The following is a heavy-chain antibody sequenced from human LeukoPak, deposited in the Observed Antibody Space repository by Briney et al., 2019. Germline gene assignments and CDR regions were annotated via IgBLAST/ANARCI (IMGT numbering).Heavy chain of an antibody. J-gene: IGHJ3*02. CDR1: GYTFTSYY. CDR2: INPSGGST. Sequence: ALVKVSCKASGYTFTSYYMHWVRQAPGQGLEWMGIINPSGGSTSYAQKFQGRVTMTRDTSTSTVYMELSSLRSEDTAVYYCARAAYGSGSLNNAFDIWGQGTMVTVSS. V-gene: IGHV1-46*01. D-gene: IGHD3-10*01. CDR3: ARAAYGSGSLNNAFDI.